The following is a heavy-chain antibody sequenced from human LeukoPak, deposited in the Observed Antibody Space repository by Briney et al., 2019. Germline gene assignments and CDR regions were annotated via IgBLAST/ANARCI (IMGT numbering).Heavy chain of an antibody. D-gene: IGHD3-10*01. J-gene: IGHJ5*02. CDR1: GFTFNDYG. Sequence: GGSLRLSCAASGFTFNDYGMNWVRQAPGKGLEWVSSVSSSGVYIYYADSLKGRFTISRDNAKNSLYLQMNSLRAEDTAIYFCARDFRIYYGSGSYGSRFDPWGQGTLVTVSS. V-gene: IGHV3-21*01. CDR3: ARDFRIYYGSGSYGSRFDP. CDR2: VSSSGVYI.